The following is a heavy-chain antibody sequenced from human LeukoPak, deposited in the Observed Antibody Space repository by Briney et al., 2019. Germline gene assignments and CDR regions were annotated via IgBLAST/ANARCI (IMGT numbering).Heavy chain of an antibody. CDR1: GYTFTSYG. J-gene: IGHJ4*02. CDR3: ARDLEFVGITMVRGVPQANY. Sequence: GASVKVSCKASGYTFTSYGISWVRQAPGQGLEWMGWISAYNGNTNYAQKLQGRVTMTTDTSTSTAYMELRSLRSDDTAVYYCARDLEFVGITMVRGVPQANYWGQGTLVTVSS. V-gene: IGHV1-18*01. CDR2: ISAYNGNT. D-gene: IGHD3-10*01.